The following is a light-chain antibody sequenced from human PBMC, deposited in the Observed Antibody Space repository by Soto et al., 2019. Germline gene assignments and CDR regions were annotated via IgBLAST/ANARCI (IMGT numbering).Light chain of an antibody. CDR2: DAS. CDR3: QQYNHYSRT. CDR1: QTISIW. V-gene: IGKV1-5*01. Sequence: DIQITQSPSSLSASVGYRVTIACRASQTISIWLAWYQQKPGKAPQLVIYDASRLDSGVPSRFSGNGSGREFTLTISSLQPDDFATYYCQQYNHYSRTFGQGTKVDIK. J-gene: IGKJ2*01.